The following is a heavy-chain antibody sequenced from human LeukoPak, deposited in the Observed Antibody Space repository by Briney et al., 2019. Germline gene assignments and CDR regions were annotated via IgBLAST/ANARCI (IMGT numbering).Heavy chain of an antibody. J-gene: IGHJ5*02. D-gene: IGHD2-2*01. CDR3: ARDIVVVPAASMWFDP. CDR2: ISYDGSDK. CDR1: GFTFSSYA. V-gene: IGHV3-30-3*01. Sequence: GGSLRLSCAASGFTFSSYAMHWVRQAPGKGLEWVAVISYDGSDKYYADSVKGRFTISRDNSKNTLYLQMNSLRAEDTAVYYCARDIVVVPAASMWFDPWGQGTLVTVSS.